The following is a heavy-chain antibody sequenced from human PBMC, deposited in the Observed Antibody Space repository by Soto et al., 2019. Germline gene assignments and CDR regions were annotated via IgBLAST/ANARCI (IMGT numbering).Heavy chain of an antibody. V-gene: IGHV4-59*08. CDR3: AGGDSSGYYYGY. Sequence: SETLSLTCTVSGGSISSYYWSWIRQPPGKGLEWIGYIYYSGSTNYNPSLKSRITISVDTSKNQFSLKLSSVTAADTAVYYCAGGDSSGYYYGYWGQGTLVTVSS. CDR2: IYYSGST. CDR1: GGSISSYY. J-gene: IGHJ4*02. D-gene: IGHD3-22*01.